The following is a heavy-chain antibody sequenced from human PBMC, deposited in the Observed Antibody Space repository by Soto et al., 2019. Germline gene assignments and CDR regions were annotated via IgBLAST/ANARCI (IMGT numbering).Heavy chain of an antibody. CDR2: IIPIFGTA. Sequence: SVKVSCKASGGTFSSYAISWVRQAPGQGLEWMGGIIPIFGTANYAQKFQGRVTITADESTSTAYMELSSLRSEDTAVYYCARPRPRQYCSGGSCYTLPFDYWGQGTLVTVSS. J-gene: IGHJ4*02. CDR1: GGTFSSYA. D-gene: IGHD2-15*01. V-gene: IGHV1-69*13. CDR3: ARPRPRQYCSGGSCYTLPFDY.